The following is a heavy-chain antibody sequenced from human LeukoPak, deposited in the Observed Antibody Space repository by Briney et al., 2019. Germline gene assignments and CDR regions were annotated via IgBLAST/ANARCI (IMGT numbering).Heavy chain of an antibody. D-gene: IGHD6-13*01. CDR1: GFTFSSYA. CDR3: ARDYKMYRRSSGSY. J-gene: IGHJ4*02. CDR2: ISYDGSNK. Sequence: GRSLRLSCAASGFTFSSYAMHWVRQAPGKGLEWVAVISYDGSNKYYADSVKGRFTISRDNSKNTLYLQMNSLRAEDTAVYYCARDYKMYRRSSGSYWGQGTLVTVSS. V-gene: IGHV3-30-3*01.